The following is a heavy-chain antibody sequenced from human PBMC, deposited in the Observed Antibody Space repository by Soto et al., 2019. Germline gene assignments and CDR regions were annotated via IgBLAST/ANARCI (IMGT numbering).Heavy chain of an antibody. D-gene: IGHD1-1*01. CDR3: AKDKGVFNWATSYFDY. CDR2: TSYDGNNE. CDR1: GFTFSNYA. J-gene: IGHJ4*02. Sequence: GGSLRLSCAASGFTFSNYAIHFFRHSPCKGLEWVALTSYDGNNEYYTDSVKGRFTISRDNSKNTLFLQMNSPRPEDTAVYYCAKDKGVFNWATSYFDYWGQGALVTVSS. V-gene: IGHV3-30*18.